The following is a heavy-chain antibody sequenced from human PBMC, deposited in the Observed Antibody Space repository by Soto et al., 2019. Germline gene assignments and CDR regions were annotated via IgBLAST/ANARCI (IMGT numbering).Heavy chain of an antibody. Sequence: QVQLVESGGGVVQPGRSLRLSCAASGFTFSSYGMHWVRQAPGKGLEWVAVIWYDGSNKYYADSVKGRFTISRDNSKNPVYLQMSSLRAKATAVYSCARDRFGDWAFDYWGQGTLVTVSS. D-gene: IGHD3-16*01. CDR1: GFTFSSYG. V-gene: IGHV3-33*01. CDR2: IWYDGSNK. CDR3: ARDRFGDWAFDY. J-gene: IGHJ4*02.